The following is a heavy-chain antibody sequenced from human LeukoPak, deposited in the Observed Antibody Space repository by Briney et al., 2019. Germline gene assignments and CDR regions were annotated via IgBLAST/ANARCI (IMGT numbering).Heavy chain of an antibody. CDR1: GYTFTGYY. CDR3: ARDLGTTVNAFDI. CDR2: INPNSGGT. V-gene: IGHV1-2*02. Sequence: ASVKVSCRASGYTFTGYYMHWVRQAPGQGLEWMGWINPNSGGTNYAQEFQGRVTMTRDTSISTAYMELSRLRSVDTAVYYCARDLGTTVNAFDIWGQGQWSPSLQ. J-gene: IGHJ3*02. D-gene: IGHD4-17*01.